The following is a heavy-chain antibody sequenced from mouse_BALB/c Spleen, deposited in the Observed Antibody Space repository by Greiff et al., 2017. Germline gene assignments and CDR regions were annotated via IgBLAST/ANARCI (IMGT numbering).Heavy chain of an antibody. CDR2: ISTYYGNT. V-gene: IGHV1-67*01. CDR1: GYTFTDYA. CDR3: ARKGDYDRGFAY. J-gene: IGHJ3*01. Sequence: QVQLQQSGPELVRPGVSVKISCKGSGYTFTDYAMHWVKQSHAKSLEWIGVISTYYGNTNYNQKFKGKATMTVDKSSSTAYMELARLTSEDSAIYYCARKGDYDRGFAYWGQGTLVTVSA. D-gene: IGHD2-4*01.